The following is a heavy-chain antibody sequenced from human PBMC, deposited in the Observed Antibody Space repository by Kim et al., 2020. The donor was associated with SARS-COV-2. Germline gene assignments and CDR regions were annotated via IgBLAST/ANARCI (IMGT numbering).Heavy chain of an antibody. CDR2: FDPEDGET. CDR3: ATSGVVVIAEYSDAFDI. CDR1: GYTLTELS. V-gene: IGHV1-24*01. D-gene: IGHD2-21*01. Sequence: ASVKVSCKVSGYTLTELSMHWVRQAPGKGLEWMGGFDPEDGETIYAQKFQGRVTMTEDTSTDTAYMELSSLRSEDTAVYYCATSGVVVIAEYSDAFDIWGQGTMVTVSS. J-gene: IGHJ3*02.